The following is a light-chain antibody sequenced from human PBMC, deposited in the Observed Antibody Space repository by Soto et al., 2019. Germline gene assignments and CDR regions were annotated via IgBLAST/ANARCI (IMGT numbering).Light chain of an antibody. CDR1: QSVSSSS. CDR2: GAS. Sequence: EIVLTQSPGTLSLSPGERATLSCRASQSVSSSSLAWYQQKPGQAPRLLIYGASNRATGTPDRFSGGGSGTDFTLTISRLEPEDSAVYFCQQYGSSPPLYTFGQGTKLEIK. J-gene: IGKJ2*01. CDR3: QQYGSSPPLYT. V-gene: IGKV3-20*01.